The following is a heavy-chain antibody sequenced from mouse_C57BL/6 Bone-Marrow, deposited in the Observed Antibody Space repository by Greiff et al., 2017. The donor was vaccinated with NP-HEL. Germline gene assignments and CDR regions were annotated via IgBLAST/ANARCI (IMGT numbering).Heavy chain of an antibody. CDR3: ARYYKGAY. Sequence: EVKLQQSGPELVKPGASVKISCKASGYTFTDYYMNWVKQSHGKSLEWIGDINPNNGGTSYNQKFKGKATLTVDKSSSTAYMELRSLTSEDSAVYYCARYYKGAYWGQGTLVTVSA. V-gene: IGHV1-26*01. D-gene: IGHD2-12*01. CDR2: INPNNGGT. CDR1: GYTFTDYY. J-gene: IGHJ3*01.